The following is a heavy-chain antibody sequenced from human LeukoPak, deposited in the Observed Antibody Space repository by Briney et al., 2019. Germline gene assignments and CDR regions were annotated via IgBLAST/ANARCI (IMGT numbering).Heavy chain of an antibody. D-gene: IGHD6-13*01. V-gene: IGHV3-21*01. CDR1: GFTFSTYT. CDR2: ISSSSNYI. CDR3: ARDGPTPGYSSSWSDLKYYFDY. Sequence: PGGSLRLSCAASGFTFSTYTMNWVRQAPGKGLEWVSSISSSSNYIYYADSLKGRFTISRDNSKNTLYLQMNSLRAEDTAVYYCARDGPTPGYSSSWSDLKYYFDYWGQGTLVTVSS. J-gene: IGHJ4*02.